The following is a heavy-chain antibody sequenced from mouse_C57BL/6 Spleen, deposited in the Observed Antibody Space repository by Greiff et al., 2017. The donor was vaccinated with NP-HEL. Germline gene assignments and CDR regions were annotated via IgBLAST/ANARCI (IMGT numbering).Heavy chain of an antibody. Sequence: EVQVVESEGGLVQPGSSMKLSCTASGFTFSDYYMAWVRQVPEKGLEWVANINYDGSSTYYLDSLKSRFIISRDNAKNILYLQMSSLKSEDTATYYCASDYYGSSYGGWYFDVWGTGTTVTVSS. CDR3: ASDYYGSSYGGWYFDV. CDR2: INYDGSST. D-gene: IGHD1-1*01. CDR1: GFTFSDYY. V-gene: IGHV5-16*01. J-gene: IGHJ1*03.